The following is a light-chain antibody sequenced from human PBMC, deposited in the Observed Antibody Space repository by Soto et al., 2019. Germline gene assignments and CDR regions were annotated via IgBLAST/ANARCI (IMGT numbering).Light chain of an antibody. Sequence: QSGLTQPPSVSGSPGQSVTISCTGTSSDVGGYDYVSWYQQHPGKAPKLLIYDVTKRPSGVPDRFSGSKSGNTASLTISGLQAEDEADFFCCSYGGSFPYVFGTGTKLTVL. V-gene: IGLV2-11*01. J-gene: IGLJ1*01. CDR2: DVT. CDR1: SSDVGGYDY. CDR3: CSYGGSFPYV.